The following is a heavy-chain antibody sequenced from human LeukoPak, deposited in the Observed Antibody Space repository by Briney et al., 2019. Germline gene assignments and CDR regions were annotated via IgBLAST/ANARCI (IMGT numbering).Heavy chain of an antibody. V-gene: IGHV3-74*01. CDR2: IKEDATYR. J-gene: IGHJ4*02. CDR3: ARDFDMGITPGDDFDF. CDR1: GFTFEDFG. D-gene: IGHD3-9*01. Sequence: PGGSLRLSCAASGFTFEDFGMTWVRQVPGKGLEWVARIKEDATYRSYADFVKGRFTISRDNAKNTVFLEMNSLRAEDTAVYYCARDFDMGITPGDDFDFWGQGTLVTVSS.